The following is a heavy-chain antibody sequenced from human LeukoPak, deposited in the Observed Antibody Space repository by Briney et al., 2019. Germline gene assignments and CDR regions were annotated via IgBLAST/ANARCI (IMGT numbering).Heavy chain of an antibody. CDR3: ARAWTGDY. CDR2: IYPNGRT. V-gene: IGHV3-53*01. J-gene: IGHJ4*01. D-gene: IGHD3/OR15-3a*01. CDR1: GLSVSDNY. Sequence: PGGSLRLQCAASGLSVSDNYMTWVRQAPGKGLDWVSIIYPNGRTYYADSVKGRFTISRDNSKNTLNLQMNSLRVEDTAVYYCARAWTGDYWGQGTLVTVSS.